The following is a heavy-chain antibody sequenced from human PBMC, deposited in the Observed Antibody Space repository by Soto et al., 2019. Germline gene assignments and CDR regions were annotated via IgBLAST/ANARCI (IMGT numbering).Heavy chain of an antibody. Sequence: VQLLESGGDLVHPGGSLRLSCAASGFAFSSHPMSWVRQAPERGLEWVSGISDSGGLTYNADSVKGRFTISRDNSKNTLYLQMNSLRAEDTALYYCARRAFGSSRSFDIWGQVTMVTVSS. V-gene: IGHV3-23*01. J-gene: IGHJ3*02. CDR2: ISDSGGLT. CDR3: ARRAFGSSRSFDI. D-gene: IGHD6-6*01. CDR1: GFAFSSHP.